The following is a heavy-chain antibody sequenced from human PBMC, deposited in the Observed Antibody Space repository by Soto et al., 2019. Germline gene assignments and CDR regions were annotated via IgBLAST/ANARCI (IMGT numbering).Heavy chain of an antibody. CDR2: INAGNGNT. D-gene: IGHD3-3*01. Sequence: ALVKVSCKASGYTFTSYAMHWVRQAPGQRLEWMGWINAGNGNTKYSQKFQGRVTITRDTSASTAYMELSSLRSEDTAVYYCARTSHDCWDTDAFDICGQGTMVTVSS. V-gene: IGHV1-3*01. J-gene: IGHJ3*02. CDR1: GYTFTSYA. CDR3: ARTSHDCWDTDAFDI.